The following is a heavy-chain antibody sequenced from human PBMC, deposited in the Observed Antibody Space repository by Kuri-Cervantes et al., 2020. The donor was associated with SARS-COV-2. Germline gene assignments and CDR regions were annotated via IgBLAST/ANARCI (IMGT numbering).Heavy chain of an antibody. D-gene: IGHD6-6*01. Sequence: GESLKISCAAACFFFSRYWMSLVRQAPGKGLEWVANINEDGSEKYYVNSVKGRFTISRDNAKNSLYLQMNSLRAEDTAVYYCARGGLGGQLVDGMDVWGQGTTVTVSS. CDR2: INEDGSEK. J-gene: IGHJ6*02. V-gene: IGHV3-7*01. CDR3: ARGGLGGQLVDGMDV. CDR1: CFFFSRYW.